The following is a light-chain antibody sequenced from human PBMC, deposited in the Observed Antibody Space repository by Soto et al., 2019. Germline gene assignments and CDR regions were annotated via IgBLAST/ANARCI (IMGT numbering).Light chain of an antibody. CDR3: AGWDDSLNGYV. J-gene: IGLJ1*01. CDR2: SNN. CDR1: SSNIGSNT. Sequence: QSALTQPPSAPGTPGQRVTISCSGSSSNIGSNTVNWYQQLPGTPPKLLIYSNNPRTSGVPGRFSASTSGATASRPISGLPSADEADYYCAGWDDSLNGYVFGTGTKVTLL. V-gene: IGLV1-44*01.